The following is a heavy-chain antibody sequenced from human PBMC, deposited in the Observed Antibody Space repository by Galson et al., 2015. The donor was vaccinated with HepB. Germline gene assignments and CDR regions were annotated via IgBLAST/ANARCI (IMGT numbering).Heavy chain of an antibody. J-gene: IGHJ4*02. D-gene: IGHD3-3*02. CDR2: ISAYNGNT. CDR1: GYTFTSHT. CDR3: ARDLSLDY. V-gene: IGHV1-18*04. Sequence: SVKVSCKAFGYTFTSHTFSWVRQAPGQGLEWMGWISAYNGNTNYAQKFQVRVTMTTGTSASTAYIELRSLRSDDTAVYYCARDLSLDYWGQGTLVTVSS.